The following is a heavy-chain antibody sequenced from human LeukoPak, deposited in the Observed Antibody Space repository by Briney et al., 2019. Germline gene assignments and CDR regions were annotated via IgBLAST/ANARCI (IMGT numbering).Heavy chain of an antibody. CDR1: GYTFTGYY. D-gene: IGHD3-10*01. J-gene: IGHJ4*02. Sequence: ASVKVSCKASGYTFTGYYMHWVRQAPRQGLEWMGWIHPRSGETNYAYKFRGRVTMTRDTSISTTYMDLGSLGSDDTAVYYCARDGEYGTGSYYRGCFDYWGQGTLVTVSS. CDR2: IHPRSGET. CDR3: ARDGEYGTGSYYRGCFDY. V-gene: IGHV1-2*02.